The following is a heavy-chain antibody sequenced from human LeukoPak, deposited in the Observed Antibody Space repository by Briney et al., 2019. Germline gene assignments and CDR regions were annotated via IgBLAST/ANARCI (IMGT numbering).Heavy chain of an antibody. V-gene: IGHV3-15*01. CDR1: GFTFSSYG. D-gene: IGHD5-12*01. CDR2: IKSKTDGGTT. CDR3: TTDSRGSGIDY. Sequence: GGSLRLSCAASGFTFSSYGMHWVRQAPGKGLEWVGRIKSKTDGGTTDYAAPVKGRFTISRDDSKNTLYLQMNSLKTEDTAVYYCTTDSRGSGIDYWGQGTLVTVSS. J-gene: IGHJ4*02.